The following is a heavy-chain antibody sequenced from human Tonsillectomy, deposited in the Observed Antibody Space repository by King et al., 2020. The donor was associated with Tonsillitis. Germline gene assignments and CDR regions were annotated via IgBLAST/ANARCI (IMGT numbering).Heavy chain of an antibody. J-gene: IGHJ1*01. CDR2: IRFDGSNK. CDR1: GFTFSSYG. V-gene: IGHV3-30*02. CDR3: AKDDGGNPGSYFQH. Sequence: VQLVESGGGVVQPGGSLRLSCAASGFTFSSYGMHWVRQAPGKGLEWVAFIRFDGSNKYYADSVQGRFTISRDNSKNTLYLQMNSLRTEDTAVYYCAKDDGGNPGSYFQHWGQGTRVTVSS. D-gene: IGHD4-23*01.